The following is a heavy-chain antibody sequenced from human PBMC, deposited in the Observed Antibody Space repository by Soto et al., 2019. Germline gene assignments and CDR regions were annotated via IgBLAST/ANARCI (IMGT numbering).Heavy chain of an antibody. CDR3: AREGSYGPTDAFDI. CDR1: GGTFSSYT. Sequence: SVKVSCKASGGTFSSYTISWVRQAPGQGLEWMGRIIPILGIANYAQKFQGRVTITADKSTSTAYMELSSLRSEDTAVYYCAREGSYGPTDAFDIWGQGTMVTVSS. V-gene: IGHV1-69*04. CDR2: IIPILGIA. D-gene: IGHD5-18*01. J-gene: IGHJ3*02.